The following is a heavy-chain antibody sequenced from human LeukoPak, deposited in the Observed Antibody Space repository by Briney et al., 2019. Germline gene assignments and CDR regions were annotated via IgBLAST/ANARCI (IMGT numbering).Heavy chain of an antibody. CDR3: ANSDGYIVVVPAAFDY. CDR2: ISGSGGST. Sequence: GGSLRLSCAASGFTFSSYAMSWVRQAPGKGLEWVSAISGSGGSTYYADSVKGRFTISRDNSKNTLYLQMNSLRAEDTAVYYYANSDGYIVVVPAAFDYWGQGTLVTVSS. D-gene: IGHD2-2*01. J-gene: IGHJ4*02. V-gene: IGHV3-23*01. CDR1: GFTFSSYA.